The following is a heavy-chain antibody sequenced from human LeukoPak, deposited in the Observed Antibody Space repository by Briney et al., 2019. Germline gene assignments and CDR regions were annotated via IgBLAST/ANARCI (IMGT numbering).Heavy chain of an antibody. Sequence: ASVKVSCKASGYTFTSYYMHWVRQAPGQGLEWMGRINPNNGGTDHAQKFQGRVTMTRDTPISTAYMELSRLGSDDTAVYYCVREASWNYYFDYWGQGTLVTVSS. CDR1: GYTFTSYY. V-gene: IGHV1-2*06. D-gene: IGHD1-7*01. CDR3: VREASWNYYFDY. CDR2: INPNNGGT. J-gene: IGHJ4*02.